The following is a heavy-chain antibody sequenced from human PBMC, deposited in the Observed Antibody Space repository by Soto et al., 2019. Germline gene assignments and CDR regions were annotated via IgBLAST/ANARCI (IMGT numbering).Heavy chain of an antibody. CDR1: GVSISTYY. D-gene: IGHD2-2*01. Sequence: SETLSLTCTVSGVSISTYYWSWIRQHPGKGLDWIGFIYYRWSTHYNPSLKSRVTMSLDTSKNQFSLKLSSVTAADTAVYSCAGLRTSTPFLDYWHQGTLVAASS. CDR3: AGLRTSTPFLDY. J-gene: IGHJ4*02. CDR2: IYYRWST. V-gene: IGHV4-59*01.